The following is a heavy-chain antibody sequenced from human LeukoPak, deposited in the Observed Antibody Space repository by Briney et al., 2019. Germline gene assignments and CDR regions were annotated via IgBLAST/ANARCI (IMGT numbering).Heavy chain of an antibody. D-gene: IGHD6-13*01. V-gene: IGHV4-38-2*02. J-gene: IGHJ4*02. CDR1: GYSISSGYY. CDR3: ARNLIPEQLVLNF. CDR2: IYHSGST. Sequence: SETLSLTCTVSGYSISSGYYWGWIRQPPGKGLEWIGSIYHSGSTYYNPSLKSRVTISVDTSKNQFSLKLSSVTAADTAVYYCARNLIPEQLVLNFWGQGTLVTVSS.